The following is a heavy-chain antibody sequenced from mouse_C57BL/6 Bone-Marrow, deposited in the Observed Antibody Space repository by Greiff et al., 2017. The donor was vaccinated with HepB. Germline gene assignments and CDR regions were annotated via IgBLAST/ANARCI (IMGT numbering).Heavy chain of an antibody. CDR2: ISSGSSTI. Sequence: EVKVVESGGGLVKPGGSLKLSCAASGFTFSDYGMHWVRQAPEKGLEWVAYISSGSSTIYYADTVKGRFTISRDNAKNTLFLQMTSLRSEDTAMYYCARPRYYGSSPFAYWGQGTLVTVSA. V-gene: IGHV5-17*01. CDR3: ARPRYYGSSPFAY. J-gene: IGHJ3*01. D-gene: IGHD1-1*01. CDR1: GFTFSDYG.